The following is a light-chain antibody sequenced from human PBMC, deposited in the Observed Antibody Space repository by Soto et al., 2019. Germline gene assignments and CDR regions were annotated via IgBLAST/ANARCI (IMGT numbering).Light chain of an antibody. J-gene: IGLJ2*01. CDR3: CSYAGSRTLVV. Sequence: QSALTQPASVSGAPGQSITISCTGTSSDVGSDNLVSWYQQHPGKAPKLMIYEVSKRPSGVSNRFSGSKSGTTASLTISGLQAEDEADYYCCSYAGSRTLVVFGGGTKLTVL. CDR2: EVS. V-gene: IGLV2-23*02. CDR1: SSDVGSDNL.